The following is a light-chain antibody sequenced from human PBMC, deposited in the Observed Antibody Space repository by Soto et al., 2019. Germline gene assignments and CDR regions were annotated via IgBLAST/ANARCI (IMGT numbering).Light chain of an antibody. CDR3: QHYNSYLTRT. V-gene: IGKV1-5*01. CDR1: QSISSW. CDR2: DAS. Sequence: DIQMTQSPSTLSASVGDRVTITCRASQSISSWLAWYQQKPGKAPKLLIYDASSLESGVPSRFSGSGSGTEFTLTISSLQPDDFATYYCQHYNSYLTRTFGQGTKVEIK. J-gene: IGKJ1*01.